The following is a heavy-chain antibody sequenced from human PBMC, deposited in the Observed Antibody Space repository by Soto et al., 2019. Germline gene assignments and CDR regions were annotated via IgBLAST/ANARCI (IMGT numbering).Heavy chain of an antibody. V-gene: IGHV5-51*01. CDR3: ARKFATEFFDS. CDR1: GYTFSTYW. J-gene: IGHJ4*02. Sequence: VECLNISCKVSGYTFSTYWIGWVLQMPGKGLEWMGIIYPGDSDTKYSPAFQGQVTISADKSINTAYLQWTSLEASDTAMYYCARKFATEFFDSWGQGTLVTVSS. CDR2: IYPGDSDT. D-gene: IGHD4-17*01.